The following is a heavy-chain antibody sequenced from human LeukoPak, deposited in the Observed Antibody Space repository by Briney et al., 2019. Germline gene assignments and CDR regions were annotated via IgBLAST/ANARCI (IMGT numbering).Heavy chain of an antibody. CDR3: ARDRADPNYYYYGMDV. CDR2: IYSGGST. J-gene: IGHJ6*02. V-gene: IGHV3-53*04. Sequence: AGGPLRLSCAASGFTVSSNYMSWVRQAPGKGLEWVSVIYSGGSTYYADSVKGRFTISRHNSKNTLYLQMNSLRAEDTAVYYCARDRADPNYYYYGMDVWGQGTTVTVSS. CDR1: GFTVSSNY.